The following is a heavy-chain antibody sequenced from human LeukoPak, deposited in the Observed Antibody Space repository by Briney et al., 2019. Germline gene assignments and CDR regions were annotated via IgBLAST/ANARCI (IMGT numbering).Heavy chain of an antibody. D-gene: IGHD3-10*01. J-gene: IGHJ4*02. CDR1: GFTFSDYY. Sequence: NPGGSLRLSCAASGFTFSDYYMSWIRQAPGKGLEWVSYISSSGSTIYYADSVKGRFTISRDNAKNSLYLQMNSLRAEDTAVYYCARSFPYYYGSGSANFDYWGQGTLVTVSS. V-gene: IGHV3-11*01. CDR2: ISSSGSTI. CDR3: ARSFPYYYGSGSANFDY.